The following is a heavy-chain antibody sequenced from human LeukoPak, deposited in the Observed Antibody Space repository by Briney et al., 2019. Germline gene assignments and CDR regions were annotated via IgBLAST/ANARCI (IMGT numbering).Heavy chain of an antibody. V-gene: IGHV4-39*01. CDR2: IYYSGST. CDR3: AARIAVAGPTKDY. J-gene: IGHJ4*02. Sequence: SETLSLTCTVSGGSISSSSYYWGWIRQPPGKGLEWIGSIYYSGSTYYNPSLKSRVTISVDTSKNQFSLKLSSVTAADTAVYYCAARIAVAGPTKDYWGQGTLVTVSS. D-gene: IGHD6-19*01. CDR1: GGSISSSSYY.